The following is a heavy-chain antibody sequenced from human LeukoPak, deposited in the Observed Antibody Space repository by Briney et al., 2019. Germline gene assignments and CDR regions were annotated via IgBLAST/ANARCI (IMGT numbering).Heavy chain of an antibody. V-gene: IGHV4-39*07. D-gene: IGHD3-9*01. CDR3: ARDITHDT. J-gene: IGHJ4*02. CDR1: GGSISSSSYY. CDR2: IYYSGST. Sequence: KSSETLSLTCTVSGGSISSSSYYWGWIRQPPGKGLEWIGSIYYSGSTYYNPSLKSRVTISVDTSKNQFSLKLSSVTAADTAVYYCARDITHDTWGQGTLVTVSS.